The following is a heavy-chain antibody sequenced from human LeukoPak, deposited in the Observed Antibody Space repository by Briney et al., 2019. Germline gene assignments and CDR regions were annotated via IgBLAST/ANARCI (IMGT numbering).Heavy chain of an antibody. Sequence: GGSLRLSCAASGFTFDDYAMHWARQAPGKGLEWVSGISWNSGSIDYADSVRGRFTISRDNSKNGLHLQMNSLRPEDTAIYYCAREGFTSTWLYYYYYMDVWGKGTTVTVSS. V-gene: IGHV3-9*01. CDR3: AREGFTSTWLYYYYYMDV. CDR1: GFTFDDYA. CDR2: ISWNSGSI. J-gene: IGHJ6*03. D-gene: IGHD6-13*01.